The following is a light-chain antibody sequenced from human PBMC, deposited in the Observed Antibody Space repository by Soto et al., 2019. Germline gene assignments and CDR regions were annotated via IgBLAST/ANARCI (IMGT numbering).Light chain of an antibody. V-gene: IGLV7-46*01. CDR2: DIS. Sequence: QSVVPQEPSLTVSPGGTVTLTCGSSTGAVTNTHYPYWFQQKPGQAPTTLISDISNKHSWTPARFSGSLLGGKAALTLSGAQPEDEADYYCLLSSSGARPVFGGGTKLTVL. J-gene: IGLJ2*01. CDR1: TGAVTNTHY. CDR3: LLSSSGARPV.